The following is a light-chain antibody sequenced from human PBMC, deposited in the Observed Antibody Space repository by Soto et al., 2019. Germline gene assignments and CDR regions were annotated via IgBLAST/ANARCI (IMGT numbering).Light chain of an antibody. CDR3: QQDNNFPLN. Sequence: DIQMTQSPSSLSASVGDRVSITCRASQGISSRLAWYQQKPGKAPKLLIYTASSLQSGVPSRFRGSGSRTYLTLTIARLQPEYFATYYCQQDNNFPLNFGEGTKVDI. CDR2: TAS. CDR1: QGISSR. V-gene: IGKV1-12*01. J-gene: IGKJ4*01.